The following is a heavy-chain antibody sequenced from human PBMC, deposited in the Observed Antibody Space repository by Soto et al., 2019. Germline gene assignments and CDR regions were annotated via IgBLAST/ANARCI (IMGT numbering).Heavy chain of an antibody. CDR2: IYWDDDK. J-gene: IGHJ4*02. CDR1: GFSLSTSGVG. Sequence: QITLKESGPTLVKPTQTLTLTCTFSGFSLSTSGVGVGWIRQPPGKALEWLALIYWDDDKRYSPSLKSRLTITKDTSKNQVVLTMTNMDPVDTATYYCAHLYGSGSYYNLAFPFDYWGQGTLVTVSS. CDR3: AHLYGSGSYYNLAFPFDY. D-gene: IGHD3-10*01. V-gene: IGHV2-5*02.